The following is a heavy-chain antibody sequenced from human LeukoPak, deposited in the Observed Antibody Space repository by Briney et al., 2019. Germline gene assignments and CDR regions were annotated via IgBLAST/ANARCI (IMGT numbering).Heavy chain of an antibody. Sequence: PGGSLRLSCAASGFTFSIFTMSWVRQAPVKGLEWLAYISNIGYSMYYADSVKDRSTISRDNDQRSVDLQLNSLTADDTAVYFCARSRALRYFDLWGQGSLVTVSS. D-gene: IGHD3-9*01. CDR2: ISNIGYSM. CDR3: ARSRALRYFDL. CDR1: GFTFSIFT. J-gene: IGHJ4*02. V-gene: IGHV3-48*04.